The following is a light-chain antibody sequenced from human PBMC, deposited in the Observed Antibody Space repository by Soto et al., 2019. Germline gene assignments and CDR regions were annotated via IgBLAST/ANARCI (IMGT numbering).Light chain of an antibody. J-gene: IGKJ4*01. V-gene: IGKV3-11*01. Sequence: IVLTQSPATLSLSHGERATLSCRASQSVSSYLAWYQQKPGQAPRLLIYDASNRATGIPARFSGSGSGTDFTLTISSLEPEDFAVYYCQQRSNWPLTFGGGTKVDI. CDR3: QQRSNWPLT. CDR2: DAS. CDR1: QSVSSY.